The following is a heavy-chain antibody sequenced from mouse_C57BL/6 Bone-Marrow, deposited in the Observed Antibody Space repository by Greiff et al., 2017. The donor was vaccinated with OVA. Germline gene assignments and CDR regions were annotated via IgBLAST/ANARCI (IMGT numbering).Heavy chain of an antibody. CDR3: TSYYSNCAWFAY. CDR2: IDPENGDT. J-gene: IGHJ3*01. D-gene: IGHD2-5*01. Sequence: VQLQQSGAELVRPGASVKLSCTASGFNIKDDYMHWVKQRPEQGLEWIGWIDPENGDTEYASKFQGKATITADTSSNTAYLQLSSLTSEDTAVYYCTSYYSNCAWFAYWGQGTLVTVSA. V-gene: IGHV14-4*01. CDR1: GFNIKDDY.